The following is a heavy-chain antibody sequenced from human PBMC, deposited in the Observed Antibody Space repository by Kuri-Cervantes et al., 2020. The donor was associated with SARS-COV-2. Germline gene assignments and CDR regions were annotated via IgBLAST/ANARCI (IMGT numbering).Heavy chain of an antibody. V-gene: IGHV3-23*01. J-gene: IGHJ4*02. CDR1: GFTFSSYW. Sequence: GESLKISCAASGFTFSSYWMHWVRQAPGKGLEWVSDISGSGGSTYYADSVKGRFTISRDNSKNTLYLQMNSLRADDTAVYFCARGRVGVQDFWGQGTLVTVSS. CDR2: ISGSGGST. D-gene: IGHD2-21*01. CDR3: ARGRVGVQDF.